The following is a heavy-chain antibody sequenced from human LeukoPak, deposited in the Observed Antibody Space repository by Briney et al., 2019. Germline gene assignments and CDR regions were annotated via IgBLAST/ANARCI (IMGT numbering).Heavy chain of an antibody. CDR1: GGSISSYY. J-gene: IGHJ6*02. CDR3: ARLHSGSYYYYYYGMDV. V-gene: IGHV4-59*08. D-gene: IGHD1-26*01. Sequence: SETLSLTCTVSGGSISSYYWSWIRQPPGKGLEWIGYIYYSGSTNYNPPLKSRVTISVDTSKNQFSLKLSSVTAAVTAVYYCARLHSGSYYYYYYGMDVWGQGTTVTVSS. CDR2: IYYSGST.